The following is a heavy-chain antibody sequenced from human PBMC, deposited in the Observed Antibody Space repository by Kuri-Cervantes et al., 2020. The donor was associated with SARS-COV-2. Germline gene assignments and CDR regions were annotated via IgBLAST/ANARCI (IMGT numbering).Heavy chain of an antibody. Sequence: GSLRLSCTVSGGSISSSSYYWGWIRQPPGKGLGWIGCIYYSGSTYYNPSLKSRVTISVDTSKNQFSLRLTSVTAADTAVYFCAKYGTDDYLSTYYGRGSWFDPWGQGTLVTVSS. V-gene: IGHV4-39*07. CDR2: IYYSGST. D-gene: IGHD3-3*01. CDR3: AKYGTDDYLSTYYGRGSWFDP. CDR1: GGSISSSSYY. J-gene: IGHJ5*02.